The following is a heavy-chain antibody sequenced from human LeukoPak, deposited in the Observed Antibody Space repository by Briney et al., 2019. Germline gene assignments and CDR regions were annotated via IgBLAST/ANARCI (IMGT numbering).Heavy chain of an antibody. V-gene: IGHV3-23*01. CDR2: ISGSGGST. J-gene: IGHJ5*02. CDR1: GFTFSSYA. Sequence: PGGSLRLSCAASGFTFSSYAMSWVRQAPGKGLEWVSAISGSGGSTYYADSVKGRFTISRDNSKNKLYLQMNSLRAEDTAVYYCAKGAPVQQWLVLNWFDPWGQGTLVTVSS. CDR3: AKGAPVQQWLVLNWFDP. D-gene: IGHD6-19*01.